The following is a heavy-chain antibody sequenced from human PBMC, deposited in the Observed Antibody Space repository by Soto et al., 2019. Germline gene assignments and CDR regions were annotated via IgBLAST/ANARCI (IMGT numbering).Heavy chain of an antibody. V-gene: IGHV4-34*01. CDR2: INHSGST. Sequence: PGKGLEWIGEINHSGSTNYNPSLKSRVTISVDTSKNQFYLKLSSVTAADTAVYYCARVCFFFQAEDGIRDTVPVSAFLLNRSSDL. D-gene: IGHD3-10*02. J-gene: IGHJ2*01. CDR3: ARVCFFFQAEDGIRDTVPVSAFLLNRSSDL.